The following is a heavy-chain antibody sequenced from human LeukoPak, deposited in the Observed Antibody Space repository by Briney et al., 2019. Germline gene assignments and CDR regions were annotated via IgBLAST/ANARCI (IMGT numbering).Heavy chain of an antibody. V-gene: IGHV3-21*01. CDR1: GFTFSSYS. D-gene: IGHD6-19*01. J-gene: IGHJ6*04. CDR2: ISSSSSYI. Sequence: GGSLRLSCAASGFTFSSYSMNWVRQAPGKGLEWVSSISSSSSYIYYADSVKGRFTIFRDNAKNSLYLQMNSLRAEDTAVYYCARVWQWALDGWGKGTTVTVSS. CDR3: ARVWQWALDG.